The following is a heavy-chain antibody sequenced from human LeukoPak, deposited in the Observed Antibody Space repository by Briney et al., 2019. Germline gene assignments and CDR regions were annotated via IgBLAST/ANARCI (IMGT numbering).Heavy chain of an antibody. Sequence: GASLQISCKGSGCNFTNYWIGWVRQMPEKGLEWMGIIYPGDSDTRYSPSFQGQVTISADKSISTAYLQWSSLKASDTAMYYCARRRMLDGHHFDYWGQGTLVTVSS. CDR3: ARRRMLDGHHFDY. J-gene: IGHJ4*02. CDR2: IYPGDSDT. D-gene: IGHD2-8*01. V-gene: IGHV5-51*01. CDR1: GCNFTNYW.